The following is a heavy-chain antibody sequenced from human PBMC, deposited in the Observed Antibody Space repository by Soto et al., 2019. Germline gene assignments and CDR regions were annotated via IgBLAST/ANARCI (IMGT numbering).Heavy chain of an antibody. J-gene: IGHJ6*02. CDR3: SSPYYYGSGSYYDNLGGYYYDGMVV. V-gene: IGHV3-30-3*01. D-gene: IGHD3-10*01. CDR1: GFTFSSYA. Sequence: QVQLVESGGGVVQPGRSLRLSCAASGFTFSSYAMHWVSQAPGKGLEWVAVISYDGSNKYYADSVKGRFTISRDNSKNTLYLQMNRLRAEDTAVYYCSSPYYYGSGSYYDNLGGYYYDGMVVCVQGTTVTVSS. CDR2: ISYDGSNK.